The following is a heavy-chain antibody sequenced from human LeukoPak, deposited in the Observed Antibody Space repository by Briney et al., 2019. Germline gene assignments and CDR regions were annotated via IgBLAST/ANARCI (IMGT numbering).Heavy chain of an antibody. Sequence: ESGPALVKPTQTLTLTYTFSGFSLSTSGMCVSWIRQPPGKALEWLARIDWDDDKYYSTSLKTRLTISKDTSKNQVVLTMTNMDPVDTATYYCARALMVRGLNYGMDVWGQGTTVTVSS. J-gene: IGHJ6*02. V-gene: IGHV2-70*11. D-gene: IGHD3-10*01. CDR2: IDWDDDK. CDR3: ARALMVRGLNYGMDV. CDR1: GFSLSTSGMC.